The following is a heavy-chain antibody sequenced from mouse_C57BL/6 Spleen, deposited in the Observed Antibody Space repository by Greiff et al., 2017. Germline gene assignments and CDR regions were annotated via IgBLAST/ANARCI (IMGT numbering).Heavy chain of an antibody. D-gene: IGHD1-1*01. CDR3: ARECGTCYGIDYYSMDY. CDR1: GYTFTDYN. V-gene: IGHV1-18*01. CDR2: INPNNGGT. J-gene: IGHJ4*01. Sequence: VQLQQSGPELVKPGASVKISCKASGYTFTDYNMDWVKQSPGKSLEWIGDINPNNGGTIYNEKFKGKATLTVDKPSSTAYMERRRLRTEDTSVYYCARECGTCYGIDYYSMDYWGQGTSVTVSS.